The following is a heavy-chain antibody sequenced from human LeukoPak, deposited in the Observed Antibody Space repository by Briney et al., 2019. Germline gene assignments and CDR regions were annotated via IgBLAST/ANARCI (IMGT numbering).Heavy chain of an antibody. J-gene: IGHJ6*03. Sequence: PGGSLRLSCAASGFTFTGYAMSWVRQVPGKGLEWVSAISGSGGSTYYADSVKGRFTISRDNSKNTLYLQMNSLRAEDTAVYYCAKDRRGFGFGEQLDYYYMDVWGKGTTVTVSS. D-gene: IGHD3-10*01. CDR2: ISGSGGST. CDR1: GFTFTGYA. CDR3: AKDRRGFGFGEQLDYYYMDV. V-gene: IGHV3-23*01.